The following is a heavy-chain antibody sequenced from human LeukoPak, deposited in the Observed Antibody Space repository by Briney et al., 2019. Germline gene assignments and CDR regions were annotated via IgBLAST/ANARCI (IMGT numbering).Heavy chain of an antibody. D-gene: IGHD3-10*01. CDR2: IIPIFGTA. V-gene: IGHV1-69*01. CDR1: GGTFSSYA. Sequence: SVKVSCKASGGTFSSYAISWVRQAPGQGLEWMGGIIPIFGTANYAQKFQGRVTITADESTSTAYMELSSLRSEDTAVYYCARVRDYGSGSYYLNFDYWGQGTLVTVSS. CDR3: ARVRDYGSGSYYLNFDY. J-gene: IGHJ4*02.